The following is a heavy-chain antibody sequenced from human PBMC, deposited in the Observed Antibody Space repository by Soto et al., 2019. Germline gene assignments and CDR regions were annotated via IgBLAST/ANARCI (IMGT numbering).Heavy chain of an antibody. CDR1: GFIFNNYA. CDR2: ISANSGNT. J-gene: IGHJ4*02. CDR3: ATAGNYDSSGRDF. V-gene: IGHV1-18*04. D-gene: IGHD3-22*01. Sequence: ASVKVSCKAFGFIFNNYAISWVRQPPGQGLEWMGWISANSGNTNYAQKLQGRVTMTTDTSTSTAYMELRSLRSDDTAVYYCATAGNYDSSGRDFWGQGTLVTVSS.